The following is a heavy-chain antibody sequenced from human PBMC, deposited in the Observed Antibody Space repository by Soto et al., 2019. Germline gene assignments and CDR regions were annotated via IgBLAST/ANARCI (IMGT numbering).Heavy chain of an antibody. V-gene: IGHV1-18*01. CDR3: ARYSQYSTSWQSCDS. D-gene: IGHD6-13*01. Sequence: VQLVQSGVEVKKPGASVKVSCKASGYTFTDYAISWVRQAPGRGLEWMGWVNTYNGNPNYAQLFQGSGTMTTDTYTATAYMELRSLKSDASAVCCCARYSQYSTSWQSCDSWGQGTMVNVSS. J-gene: IGHJ5*02. CDR1: GYTFTDYA. CDR2: VNTYNGNP.